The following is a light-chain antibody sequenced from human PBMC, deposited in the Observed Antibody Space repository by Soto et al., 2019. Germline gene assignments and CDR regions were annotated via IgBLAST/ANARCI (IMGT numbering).Light chain of an antibody. J-gene: IGKJ3*01. CDR2: GAS. CDR3: QQYGSSPFA. V-gene: IGKV3-20*01. CDR1: QSVSSSY. Sequence: IVLTQSPGTLSLSPGERATLSCRASQSVSSSYLAWYQQKPGQAPRLLIYGASSRATGIPDRFSGSGSGTDFTLTISRLEPEDFAVYYCQQYGSSPFAFGPGTKVYIK.